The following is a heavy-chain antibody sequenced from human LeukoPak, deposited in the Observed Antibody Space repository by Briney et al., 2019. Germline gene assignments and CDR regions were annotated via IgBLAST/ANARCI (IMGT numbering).Heavy chain of an antibody. D-gene: IGHD1-26*01. V-gene: IGHV1-2*02. Sequence: GASVTVSCKASGYNFTDYYMHWVRQAPGQGLEWLGWINPNSGGTNFAQEFQGRVTMTRDTSISTAYMELSRLRSDDTAVYYCARGGWELVAAYFDYWGQGTLVTVSS. CDR1: GYNFTDYY. J-gene: IGHJ4*02. CDR2: INPNSGGT. CDR3: ARGGWELVAAYFDY.